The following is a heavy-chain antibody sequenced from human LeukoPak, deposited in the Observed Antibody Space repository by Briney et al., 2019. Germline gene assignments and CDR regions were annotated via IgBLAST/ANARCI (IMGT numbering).Heavy chain of an antibody. Sequence: PSETLSLTCTVSGGSISSYYWSCIRQPPGKGLEWIGEINHSGSTSYNPSLKSRVTMSVDTSKNQFSLKLSSVTAADTAVYYCARQGMPNDYGADYYYYGMDVWGQGTTITVSS. CDR2: INHSGST. CDR3: ARQGMPNDYGADYYYYGMDV. CDR1: GGSISSYY. J-gene: IGHJ6*02. V-gene: IGHV4-34*01. D-gene: IGHD4-17*01.